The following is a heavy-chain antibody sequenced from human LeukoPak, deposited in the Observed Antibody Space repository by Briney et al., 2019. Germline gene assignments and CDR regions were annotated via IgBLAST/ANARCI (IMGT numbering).Heavy chain of an antibody. CDR2: MNPNSGNT. J-gene: IGHJ4*02. CDR1: GYTFTSYD. CDR3: ARAGMDSWELLIGFDY. Sequence: ASVKVSCKASGYTFTSYDINWVRQATGQGLEWMGWMNPNSGNTGYAQKFQGRVTMTRNTSISTAYMELSSLRSEDTAVYYCARAGMDSWELLIGFDYWGQGTLVTVSS. D-gene: IGHD1-26*01. V-gene: IGHV1-8*01.